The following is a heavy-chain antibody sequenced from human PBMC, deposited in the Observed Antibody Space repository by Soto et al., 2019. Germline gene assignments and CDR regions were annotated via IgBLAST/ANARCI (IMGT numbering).Heavy chain of an antibody. Sequence: GGSLSLSCAASGFSVGDNYMTWVRQAPGKGLEWVSAIYSGGSTYYADSVKGRFTISRDTSKKTLYLQMNSLRAEDTAVYYCARDGRLNYDFWTPLAGMDVWGQGTTVTVAS. CDR1: GFSVGDNY. V-gene: IGHV3-53*01. D-gene: IGHD3-3*01. CDR3: ARDGRLNYDFWTPLAGMDV. J-gene: IGHJ6*02. CDR2: IYSGGST.